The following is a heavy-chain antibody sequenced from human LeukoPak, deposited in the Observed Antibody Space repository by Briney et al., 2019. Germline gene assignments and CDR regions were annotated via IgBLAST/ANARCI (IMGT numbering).Heavy chain of an antibody. Sequence: PSETLSLTCTVSGGSISSYYWSWIRQHPGKGLEWIGYIYYSGSTYYNPSLKSRVTISVDTSKNQFSLKLSSVTAADTAVYYCARDKEFSGYDYFDYWGQGTLVTVSS. CDR2: IYYSGST. J-gene: IGHJ4*02. V-gene: IGHV4-59*06. D-gene: IGHD5-12*01. CDR1: GGSISSYY. CDR3: ARDKEFSGYDYFDY.